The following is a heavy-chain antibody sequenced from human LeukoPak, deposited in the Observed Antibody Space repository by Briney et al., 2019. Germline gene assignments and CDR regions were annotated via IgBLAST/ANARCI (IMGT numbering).Heavy chain of an antibody. CDR1: GGSFSGYY. J-gene: IGHJ4*02. V-gene: IGHV4-34*01. D-gene: IGHD3-10*01. Sequence: SETLSLTCAVYGGSFSGYYWSWIRQPPGKGLEWIGEINHSGSTNYNPSLKSRVTISVDKSKNQFSLKLSSVTAADTAVYYCAGEITMVRGGDLYYFDYWGQGTLVTVSS. CDR2: INHSGST. CDR3: AGEITMVRGGDLYYFDY.